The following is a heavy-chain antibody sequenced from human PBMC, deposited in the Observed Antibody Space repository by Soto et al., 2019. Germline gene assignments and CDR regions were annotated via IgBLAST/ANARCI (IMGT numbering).Heavy chain of an antibody. CDR3: ARGRGRAAAAWFDP. J-gene: IGHJ5*02. D-gene: IGHD6-13*01. Sequence: SETLSLTCAVYGGSFSGYYWSWIRQPPGKGLEWIGEIHHSGSTNYNPSLKSRVTISVDTSKNQFSLKLSSVTAADTAVYYCARGRGRAAAAWFDPWGQGTLVTVSS. CDR2: IHHSGST. CDR1: GGSFSGYY. V-gene: IGHV4-34*01.